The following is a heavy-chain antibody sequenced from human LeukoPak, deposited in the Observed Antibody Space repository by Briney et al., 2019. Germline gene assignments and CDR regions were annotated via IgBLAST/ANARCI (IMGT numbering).Heavy chain of an antibody. J-gene: IGHJ6*03. CDR3: ATHDSSGNYYYYYMDV. CDR1: GGTFSSYA. D-gene: IGHD3-22*01. V-gene: IGHV1-69*05. CDR2: IIPIFGTA. Sequence: ASVKVSCKASGGTFSSYAISWVRQGPGQGLEWMGGIIPIFGTANYAQKFQGRVTITTDESTSTAYMELSSLRSEDTAVYYCATHDSSGNYYYYYMDVWGKGTTVTVSS.